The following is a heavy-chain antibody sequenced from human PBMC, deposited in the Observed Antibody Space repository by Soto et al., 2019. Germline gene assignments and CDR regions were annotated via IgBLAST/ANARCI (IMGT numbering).Heavy chain of an antibody. Sequence: PSETLSLTCTVSGGSISTYYWSWIRQTPGKGLEWIGYIYDSGSTNYNPSLKSRVTISVDTSKNQLSLKLSSVTAADTAVYYCARDSIKPQYGMDVWGQGTTVTVSS. J-gene: IGHJ6*02. CDR3: ARDSIKPQYGMDV. CDR2: IYDSGST. CDR1: GGSISTYY. V-gene: IGHV4-59*01.